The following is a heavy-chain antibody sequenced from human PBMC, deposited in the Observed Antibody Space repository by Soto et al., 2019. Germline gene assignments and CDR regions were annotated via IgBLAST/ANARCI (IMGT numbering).Heavy chain of an antibody. CDR3: WRFRCGDHYYYAC. D-gene: IGHD2-21*02. CDR1: GGSISSYY. J-gene: IGHJ4*02. CDR2: IYYSGST. Sequence: SETLSLTCTVSGGSISSYYWSWIRQPPGKGLEWIGYIYYSGSTNYNPSLKSRVTISVDTSKNQCSLKLSSVTAADTAVSYCWRFRCGDHYYYACRGQRTLVPVSS. V-gene: IGHV4-59*01.